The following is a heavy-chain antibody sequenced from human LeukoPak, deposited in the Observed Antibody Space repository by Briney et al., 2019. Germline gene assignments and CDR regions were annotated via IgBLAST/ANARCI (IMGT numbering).Heavy chain of an antibody. Sequence: PGGSLRLSCAASGFKFGEYGMNWVRQVPGKGVELVSGLNWNGGSTGYADSVKGRFTISRDNGKNSLYLQMNSLRAEDTALYYCASGDFSIRGDAFDIWGQGTMVTVSS. CDR3: ASGDFSIRGDAFDI. CDR1: GFKFGEYG. J-gene: IGHJ3*02. V-gene: IGHV3-20*04. D-gene: IGHD3-10*01. CDR2: LNWNGGST.